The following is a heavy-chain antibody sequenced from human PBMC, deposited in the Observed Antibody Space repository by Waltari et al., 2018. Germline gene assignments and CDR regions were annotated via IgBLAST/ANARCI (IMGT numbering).Heavy chain of an antibody. CDR2: IYYSGST. CDR3: ARDLYYYDSSGVDAFDI. D-gene: IGHD3-22*01. Sequence: QVQLQESGPGLVKPSETLSLTCTVSGGSISSYYWSWIRQPPGKGLEWIGYIYYSGSTTCTPSLQSRVTISVDTSKNQFSLKLSSVTAADTAVYYCARDLYYYDSSGVDAFDIWGQGTMVTVSS. V-gene: IGHV4-59*01. CDR1: GGSISSYY. J-gene: IGHJ3*02.